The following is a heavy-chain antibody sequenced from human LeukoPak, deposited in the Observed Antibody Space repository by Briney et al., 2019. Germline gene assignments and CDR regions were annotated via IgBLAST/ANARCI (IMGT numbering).Heavy chain of an antibody. D-gene: IGHD6-13*01. CDR2: INPNSGGT. CDR1: GYTFTGYY. V-gene: IGHV1-2*02. J-gene: IGHJ4*02. Sequence: ASVKVSRKASGYTFTGYYIHWVRQAPGQGLEWMGWINPNSGGTNYAQKFQGRVTMTRDTSISTAYMELSRLRSDDTAVYYCAREDIAAAYFDYWGQGTLVTVSS. CDR3: AREDIAAAYFDY.